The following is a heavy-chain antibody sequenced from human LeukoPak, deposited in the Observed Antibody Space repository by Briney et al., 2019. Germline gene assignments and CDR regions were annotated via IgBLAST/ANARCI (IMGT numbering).Heavy chain of an antibody. CDR2: IYAGGRS. V-gene: IGHV4-61*02. CDR3: ASDHSGWLGLGY. J-gene: IGHJ4*02. CDR1: NVSISSGSHY. Sequence: SQTLSLTCTVSNVSISSGSHYWNWIRQPAGKGLEWIGCIYAGGRSNYNPSLRSRVTISVVTSKNQFSLRLSSVTATDTGVYYCASDHSGWLGLGYWGQGTLVSVSS. D-gene: IGHD6-19*01.